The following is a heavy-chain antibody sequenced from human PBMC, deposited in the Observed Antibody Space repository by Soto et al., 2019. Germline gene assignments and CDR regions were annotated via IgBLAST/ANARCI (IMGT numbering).Heavy chain of an antibody. D-gene: IGHD6-19*01. V-gene: IGHV1-69*08. J-gene: IGHJ3*02. CDR1: GGTFSSYT. CDR3: ARDNKAVAADAFDI. Sequence: QVQLVQSGAEVKKSGSSVKVSCKASGGTFSSYTISWVRQAPGQGLEWMGRIIPILGIANYAQKFQGRVTITADKSTSTAYMELSSLRSEDTAVYYCARDNKAVAADAFDIWGQGTMVTVSS. CDR2: IIPILGIA.